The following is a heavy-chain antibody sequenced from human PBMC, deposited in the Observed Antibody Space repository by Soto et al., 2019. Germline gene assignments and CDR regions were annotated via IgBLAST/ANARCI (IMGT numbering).Heavy chain of an antibody. CDR1: GFTFSSYG. CDR3: AKSGWLLTPDFDY. Sequence: PGGSLRLSCAASGFTFSSYGMHWVRQAPGKGLEWVAVISYDGSNKYYADSVKGRFTISRDNSKNTLYLQMNSLRAEDTAVYYCAKSGWLLTPDFDYWGQGTLVTVSS. D-gene: IGHD5-12*01. J-gene: IGHJ4*02. V-gene: IGHV3-30*18. CDR2: ISYDGSNK.